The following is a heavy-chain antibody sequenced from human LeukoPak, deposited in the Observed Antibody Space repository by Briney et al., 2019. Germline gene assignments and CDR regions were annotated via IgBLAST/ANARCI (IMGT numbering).Heavy chain of an antibody. J-gene: IGHJ4*02. D-gene: IGHD4-23*01. CDR2: IIPILGIA. V-gene: IGHV1-69*04. Sequence: SVKVSCKASGGTFSSYAISWVRQAPGQGLEWMGRIIPILGIANYAQKFQGRVTITRDTSANTVYMELSSLRSEDTAVYYCARVDYGGNFDYWGQGTLVTVSS. CDR1: GGTFSSYA. CDR3: ARVDYGGNFDY.